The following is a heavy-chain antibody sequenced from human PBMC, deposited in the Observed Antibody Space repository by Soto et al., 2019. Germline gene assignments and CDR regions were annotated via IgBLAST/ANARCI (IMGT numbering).Heavy chain of an antibody. Sequence: PSETLSLTCTVSCGSISSYYWIWIRQPQGKGLEWIGYIYYSGSTNYNPSLKSRVTISVDTSKNTLYLQMNSLRAEDTAVYYCARVGEYYDFWSGYPYYYYGMDVWGQGTTVTVSS. D-gene: IGHD3-3*01. CDR1: CGSISSYY. CDR2: IYYSGST. V-gene: IGHV4-59*01. J-gene: IGHJ6*02. CDR3: ARVGEYYDFWSGYPYYYYGMDV.